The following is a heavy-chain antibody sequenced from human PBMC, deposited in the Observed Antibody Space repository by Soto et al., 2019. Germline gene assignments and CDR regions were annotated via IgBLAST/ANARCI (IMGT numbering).Heavy chain of an antibody. CDR2: IYASGST. Sequence: PSETLSLTCTASGGSMSTYYWNWIRQSPGKGLEWIGYIYASGSTNYNPSLKSRVAISIGTSKKQISLNLTSVAAADTAVYYCATAVGGWPPDSSGPGTLVTVS. D-gene: IGHD6-19*01. V-gene: IGHV4-59*03. J-gene: IGHJ5*02. CDR1: GGSMSTYY. CDR3: ATAVGGWPPDS.